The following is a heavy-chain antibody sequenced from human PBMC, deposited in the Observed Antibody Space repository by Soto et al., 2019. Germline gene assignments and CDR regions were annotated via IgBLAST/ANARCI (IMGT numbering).Heavy chain of an antibody. V-gene: IGHV3-30-3*01. CDR1: GFTFSSYA. CDR3: SRDQDDSSAYLPTLSTFDY. D-gene: IGHD3-22*01. CDR2: ISYDGSNK. Sequence: GGSLRLSCAASGFTFSSYAMHWVRQAPGKGLEWVAVISYDGSNKYYADSVKGRFTIYRDNSKNTLYLQMNSLRAEDTDVYYCSRDQDDSSAYLPTLSTFDYWGQGTLVTLSS. J-gene: IGHJ4*02.